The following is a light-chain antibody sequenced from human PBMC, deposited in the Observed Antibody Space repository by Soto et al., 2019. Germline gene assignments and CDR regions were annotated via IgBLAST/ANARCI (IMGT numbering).Light chain of an antibody. Sequence: QSVLTQSSSASASPGSSVSLTCTLSSGHSSYIIAWHQQQPGKAPRYLMKLEGSGSYNKGSGVPDRFSGSSSGADRYLTISNLQFEDEADYYCETWDSNTYVFGTGTKLTVL. J-gene: IGLJ1*01. CDR3: ETWDSNTYV. CDR2: LEGSGSY. CDR1: SGHSSYI. V-gene: IGLV4-60*02.